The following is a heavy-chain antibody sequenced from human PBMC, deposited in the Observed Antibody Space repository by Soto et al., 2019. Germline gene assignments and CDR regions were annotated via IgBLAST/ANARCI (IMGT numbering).Heavy chain of an antibody. CDR2: IGTAGDT. CDR1: GFPFSSYD. CDR3: ARADNRLSSRGYYYSYYGMDV. D-gene: IGHD6-13*01. V-gene: IGHV3-13*01. Sequence: EVQLVESGGGLVQPGGSLRLSCAASGFPFSSYDMQWVRQATGKGLEWVSAIGTAGDTYYPGSVKGRFTISRENAKNSLYLQMNSLRAEDTAVYYCARADNRLSSRGYYYSYYGMDVWGQGTTVTVSS. J-gene: IGHJ6*02.